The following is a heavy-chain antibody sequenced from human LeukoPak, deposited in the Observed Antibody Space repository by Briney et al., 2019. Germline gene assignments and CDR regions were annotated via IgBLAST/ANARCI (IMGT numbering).Heavy chain of an antibody. CDR1: GGSISSYY. CDR3: ARDDYGDYVRAFDI. CDR2: IYYSGST. V-gene: IGHV4-59*01. Sequence: SETLSLTCTVSGGSISSYYWSRIRQPPGKGLEWIGYIYYSGSTNYNPSLKSRVTISVDTSKNQFSLKLSSVTAADTAVYYCARDDYGDYVRAFDIWGQGTMVTVSS. D-gene: IGHD4-17*01. J-gene: IGHJ3*02.